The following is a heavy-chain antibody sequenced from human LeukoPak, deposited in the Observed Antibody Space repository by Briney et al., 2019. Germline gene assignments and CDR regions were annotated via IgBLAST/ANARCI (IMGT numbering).Heavy chain of an antibody. Sequence: GGSLRLSCAASGFNLSTYSMNWVRQAPGKGLEWVAVISYDGSNKYYADSVKGRFTISRDNSRNTLYLQMNSLRAEDTAVYYCARGIMITFGGVIVPDAFDIWGQGTMVTVSS. V-gene: IGHV3-30-3*01. J-gene: IGHJ3*02. CDR3: ARGIMITFGGVIVPDAFDI. CDR1: GFNLSTYS. CDR2: ISYDGSNK. D-gene: IGHD3-16*02.